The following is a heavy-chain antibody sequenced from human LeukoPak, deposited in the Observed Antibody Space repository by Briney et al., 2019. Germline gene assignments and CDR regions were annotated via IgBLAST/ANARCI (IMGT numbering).Heavy chain of an antibody. CDR2: IWYDGSNK. CDR1: GFTFSSYG. J-gene: IGHJ4*02. CDR3: ARDEDHYFDY. V-gene: IGHV3-33*01. Sequence: GRSLRLSCAASGFTFSSYGIHWVRQAPGKGLEWVAVIWYDGSNKYYADSVKGRFTISRDNSKNTLYLQMNSLRAEDTAVYYCARDEDHYFDYWGQGTLVTVSS.